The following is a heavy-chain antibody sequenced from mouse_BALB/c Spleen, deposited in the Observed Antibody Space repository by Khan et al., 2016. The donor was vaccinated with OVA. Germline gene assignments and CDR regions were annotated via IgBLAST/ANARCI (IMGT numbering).Heavy chain of an antibody. CDR3: ARRGYDYGRGALFAY. D-gene: IGHD2-4*01. CDR1: GFSLNNYS. J-gene: IGHJ3*01. Sequence: QVQLKQSGPGLVQPSQSLSITCTVSGFSLNNYSVHWVRQSPGKGLEWLGVIWSAGSTDYNAAFISRLTISKDNSRSQVFFKMNGLQPNDTAIYXCARRGYDYGRGALFAYWGQGTLVTVSA. CDR2: IWSAGST. V-gene: IGHV2-2*02.